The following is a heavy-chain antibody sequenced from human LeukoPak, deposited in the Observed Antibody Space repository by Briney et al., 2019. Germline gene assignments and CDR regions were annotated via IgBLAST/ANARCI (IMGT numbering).Heavy chain of an antibody. J-gene: IGHJ3*02. Sequence: PSETLSLTCTVSGGSISSYYWSWIRQPPGKGLEWIGYIYYSGSTNYNPSLKSRVTISVDTSKNQFSLKLSSVTAADTAVYYCARGQRAVGAFDIWGQGTMVTVSS. V-gene: IGHV4-59*01. CDR3: ARGQRAVGAFDI. CDR1: GGSISSYY. CDR2: IYYSGST. D-gene: IGHD6-19*01.